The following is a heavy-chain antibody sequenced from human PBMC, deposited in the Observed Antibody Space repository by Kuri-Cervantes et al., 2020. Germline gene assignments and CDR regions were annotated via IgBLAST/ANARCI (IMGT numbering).Heavy chain of an antibody. J-gene: IGHJ4*02. CDR2: IDWDDDK. Sequence: SGPTLVKPTQTLTLTCTFSGFSLSTRGMRVSWIRQPPGKALERLARIDWDDDKFYRTSLRTRLTISKDTSKNQVVLTMTNMDPVDTGTYYCARHSSGWDGGFDYWGQGTLVTVSS. CDR3: ARHSSGWDGGFDY. V-gene: IGHV2-70D*14. D-gene: IGHD6-19*01. CDR1: GFSLSTRGMR.